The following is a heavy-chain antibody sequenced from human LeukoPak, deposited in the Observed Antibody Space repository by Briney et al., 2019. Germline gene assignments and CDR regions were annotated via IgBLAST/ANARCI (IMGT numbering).Heavy chain of an antibody. J-gene: IGHJ5*02. D-gene: IGHD5-24*01. Sequence: IAYIYNSGNTNYNPSLKSRVTISEDTSKNQFSLKLGSVTAADTAVYYCARGDRRDGYRFDPWGQGTRVTVSP. CDR3: ARGDRRDGYRFDP. V-gene: IGHV4-59*09. CDR2: IYNSGNT.